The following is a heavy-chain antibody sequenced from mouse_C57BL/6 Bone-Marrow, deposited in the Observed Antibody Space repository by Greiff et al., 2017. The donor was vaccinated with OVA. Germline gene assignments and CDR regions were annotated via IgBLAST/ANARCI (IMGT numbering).Heavy chain of an antibody. CDR2: IYPGYSDT. CDR3: TGSRGSWFAY. CDR1: GYTFTSYW. Sequence: VQLKESGTVLARPGASVKMSCKTSGYTFTSYWMHWVKQRPGQGLEWIGAIYPGYSDTSYNQKFKGKAKLTAVTSASTAYMERSRLTKEDAAVYCGTGSRGSWFAYWGQGTLVTVSA. D-gene: IGHD1-1*01. J-gene: IGHJ3*01. V-gene: IGHV1-5*01.